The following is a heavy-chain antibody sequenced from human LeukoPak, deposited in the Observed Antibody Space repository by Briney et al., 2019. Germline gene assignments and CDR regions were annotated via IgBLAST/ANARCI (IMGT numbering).Heavy chain of an antibody. CDR2: IHTTGST. V-gene: IGHV4-4*07. CDR1: GGSISTYY. CDR3: ARQGCSGGSCLDAFDI. D-gene: IGHD2-15*01. Sequence: SETLSLTCTVSGGSISTYYWSWIRQSAGKGLEWIGRIHTTGSTNYNPSLKSRVTMSVDTSKNQFSLKLASVTAADTALYYCARQGCSGGSCLDAFDIWGQGTMVTVSS. J-gene: IGHJ3*02.